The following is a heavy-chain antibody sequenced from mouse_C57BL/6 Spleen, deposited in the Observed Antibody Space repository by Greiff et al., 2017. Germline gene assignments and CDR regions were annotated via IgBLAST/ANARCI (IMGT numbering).Heavy chain of an antibody. CDR3: ASGYYGSRGNWYFDV. CDR1: GYTFTSYW. Sequence: QVQLTQPGAELVKPGASVKMSCKASGYTFTSYWITWVKQRPGQGLEWIGDIYPGSGSTNYNEKFKSKATLTGDTSSSTAYMQLRSLTSEDAAVYYCASGYYGSRGNWYFDVWGTGTTGTVSS. V-gene: IGHV1-55*01. D-gene: IGHD1-1*01. CDR2: IYPGSGST. J-gene: IGHJ1*03.